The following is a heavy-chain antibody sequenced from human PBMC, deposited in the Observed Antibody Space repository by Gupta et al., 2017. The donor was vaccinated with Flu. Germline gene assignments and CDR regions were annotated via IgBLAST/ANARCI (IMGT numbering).Heavy chain of an antibody. V-gene: IGHV3-21*01. CDR1: EFTFSGYS. D-gene: IGHD2-15*01. J-gene: IGHJ4*02. CDR3: AKEGGEYGRLAHDY. CDR2: IDSSGTYI. Sequence: EVQLVESGGGLVKPGGSLRLSCAASEFTFSGYSMNWVRQAPGKGLEWVSSIDSSGTYIYYADSVKGRFTISKDNAKNSLFLQMNGLRAEDTALYYCAKEGGEYGRLAHDYWGQGTLVTVSS.